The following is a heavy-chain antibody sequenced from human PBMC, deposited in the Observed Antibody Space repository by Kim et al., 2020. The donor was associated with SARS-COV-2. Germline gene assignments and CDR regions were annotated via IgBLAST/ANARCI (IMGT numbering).Heavy chain of an antibody. J-gene: IGHJ3*01. CDR2: IWFDGGNK. CDR1: GFTFSTYG. Sequence: GGSLRLSCAASGFTFSTYGMHWVRQAPGKGLEWLAVIWFDGGNKYYGDSVKGRFTISRDNSKNMLYLEMNSLRAEDTAVYYCAKAGYRDPGDDVFDVWGQGTMVTVSS. CDR3: AKAGYRDPGDDVFDV. D-gene: IGHD2-2*02. V-gene: IGHV3-33*06.